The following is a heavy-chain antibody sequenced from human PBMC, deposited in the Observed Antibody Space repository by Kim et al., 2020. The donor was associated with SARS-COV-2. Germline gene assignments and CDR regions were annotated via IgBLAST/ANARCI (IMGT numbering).Heavy chain of an antibody. CDR2: ST. D-gene: IGHD6-13*01. Sequence: STYYADYVRGRLTISRDNFKNTRLLQMNSLRAEDTAVYYCARGKELVFDYWGQGTLVTVSS. CDR3: ARGKELVFDY. J-gene: IGHJ4*02. V-gene: IGHV3-66*01.